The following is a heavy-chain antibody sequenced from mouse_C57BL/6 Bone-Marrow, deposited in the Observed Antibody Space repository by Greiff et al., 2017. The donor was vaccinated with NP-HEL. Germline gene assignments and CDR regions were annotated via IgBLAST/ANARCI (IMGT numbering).Heavy chain of an antibody. CDR2: ISYSGST. Sequence: EVKLQESGPGMVKPFQSLSLTCTVTGYSITSGYEWHWIRHFPGNKLEWMGYISYSGSTNYNPSLKSRISITHDTSKNHFFLKLNSVTTEDTATYYCAREGWLLRGAMDYWGQGTSVTVSS. CDR3: AREGWLLRGAMDY. V-gene: IGHV3-1*01. J-gene: IGHJ4*01. CDR1: GYSITSGYE. D-gene: IGHD2-3*01.